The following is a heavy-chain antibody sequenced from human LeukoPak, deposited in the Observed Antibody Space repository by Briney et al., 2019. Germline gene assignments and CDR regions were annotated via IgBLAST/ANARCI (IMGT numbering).Heavy chain of an antibody. D-gene: IGHD3-10*01. Sequence: GASAKVSCKASGGTFSKYTISWVRQRPGQGLEWMGGITPLFGTANYAQKFQGRVTITADESASTAYMELSSLRSEDTAVYYCVRDGEGIAISVNYWFDPWGQGTLVTVSS. CDR3: VRDGEGIAISVNYWFDP. V-gene: IGHV1-69*01. J-gene: IGHJ5*02. CDR1: GGTFSKYT. CDR2: ITPLFGTA.